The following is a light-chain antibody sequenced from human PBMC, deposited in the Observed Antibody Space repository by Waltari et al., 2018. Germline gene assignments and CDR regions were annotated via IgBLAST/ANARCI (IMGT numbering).Light chain of an antibody. CDR1: HGISAW. V-gene: IGKV1-5*03. Sequence: IQMTQSPSTLSASIGDRVTITCRASHGISAWLAWYQHKPGTAPKLLISKASYLESGVPSRFSGGGSGTEFTLTISSLQPDDFATYYCQQYDSYTWTFGQGTKVEIK. CDR2: KAS. CDR3: QQYDSYTWT. J-gene: IGKJ1*01.